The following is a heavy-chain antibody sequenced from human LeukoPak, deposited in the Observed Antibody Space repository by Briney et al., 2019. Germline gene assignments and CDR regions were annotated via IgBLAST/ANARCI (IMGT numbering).Heavy chain of an antibody. J-gene: IGHJ3*02. CDR2: INPNSGGT. Sequence: GASVKVSCKASGYTFTGYYMHWVRQAPGQGLEWMGWINPNSGGTNYAQKFQGRVTMTRDTSISTAYMELSRLRSDDTAVYYCARGDSSSPRGDSFDIWGQGTMVTVSS. V-gene: IGHV1-2*02. D-gene: IGHD6-6*01. CDR3: ARGDSSSPRGDSFDI. CDR1: GYTFTGYY.